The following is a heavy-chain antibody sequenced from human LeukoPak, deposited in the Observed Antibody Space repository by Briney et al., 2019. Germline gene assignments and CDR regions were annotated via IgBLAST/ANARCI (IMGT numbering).Heavy chain of an antibody. D-gene: IGHD6-25*01. CDR3: ARGGLASGYYYYYYMDV. CDR1: GDSISSSTYY. Sequence: NTSQTLSLTCTVSGDSISSSTYYWSWIRQPAGKGLEWIGRIYTSGSTNYNPSLKSRVTMSVDTSKNQFSLKLSSVTAADTAVYYCARGGLASGYYYYYYMDVWGKGTTVTVSS. V-gene: IGHV4-61*02. J-gene: IGHJ6*03. CDR2: IYTSGST.